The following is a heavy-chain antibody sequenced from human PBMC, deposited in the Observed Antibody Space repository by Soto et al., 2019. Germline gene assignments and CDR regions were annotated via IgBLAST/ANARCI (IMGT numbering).Heavy chain of an antibody. CDR2: IIPLFNVA. Sequence: QVQLVQSGPEVKKPGSSVKVSCEASGGTFSNFAVNWVRQAPGQGLEWVGGIIPLFNVAKNAQKFEGRVTIGADDSTSTAYMDLSSVSSADSAVEYCAASGRDFLGYDYKDTEGLDIGGLGTMVTVSS. V-gene: IGHV1-69*01. D-gene: IGHD4-4*01. J-gene: IGHJ3*02. CDR3: AASGRDFLGYDYKDTEGLDI. CDR1: GGTFSNFA.